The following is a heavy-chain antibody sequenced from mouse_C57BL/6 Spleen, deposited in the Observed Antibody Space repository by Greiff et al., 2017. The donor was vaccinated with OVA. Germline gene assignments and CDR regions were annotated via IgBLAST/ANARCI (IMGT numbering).Heavy chain of an antibody. Sequence: QVQLQQSGAELVKPGASVKISCKASGYAFSSYWMNWVKQRPGKGLEWIGQIYPGDGDTNYNGKFKGKATLTADKSSSTAYMQLSSLTSEDSAVYFCASQGNYGSSSFAYWGQGTLVTVSA. V-gene: IGHV1-80*01. J-gene: IGHJ3*01. CDR2: IYPGDGDT. CDR3: ASQGNYGSSSFAY. D-gene: IGHD1-1*01. CDR1: GYAFSSYW.